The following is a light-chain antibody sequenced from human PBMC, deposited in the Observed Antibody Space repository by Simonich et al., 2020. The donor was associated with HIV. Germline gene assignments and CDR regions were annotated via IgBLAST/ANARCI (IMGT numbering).Light chain of an antibody. CDR3: AAWDDSLSGRV. J-gene: IGLJ3*02. CDR2: RNK. CDR1: SSNIESNY. Sequence: QSVLTQPPSASGTPGQRVTISCSGSSSNIESNYVYWYQQLPGTAPKVLIYRNKRRPSGVPDRFSGSKSGTSASLAISGLRSEDEADYYCAAWDDSLSGRVFGGGTKLTVL. V-gene: IGLV1-47*01.